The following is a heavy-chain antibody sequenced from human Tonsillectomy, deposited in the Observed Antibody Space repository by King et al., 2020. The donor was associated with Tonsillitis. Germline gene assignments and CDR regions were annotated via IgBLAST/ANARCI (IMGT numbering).Heavy chain of an antibody. V-gene: IGHV3-30*01. CDR1: GFTFSSYA. Sequence: HVQLVESGGGVVQPGRSLRLSCSASGFTFSSYAMHRVRQAPGKGLEWVAVISNYGSNKYYADSVKGRFTISRDNSKKTLYLQMNSLRTEDTAVYFCAGEQWLVPSPFDYWGQGTLVTVSS. CDR2: ISNYGSNK. CDR3: AGEQWLVPSPFDY. D-gene: IGHD6-19*01. J-gene: IGHJ4*02.